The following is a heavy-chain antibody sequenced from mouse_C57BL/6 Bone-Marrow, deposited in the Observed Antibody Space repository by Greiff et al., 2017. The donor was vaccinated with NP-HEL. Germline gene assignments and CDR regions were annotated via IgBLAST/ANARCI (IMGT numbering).Heavy chain of an antibody. J-gene: IGHJ4*01. V-gene: IGHV1-55*01. CDR1: SYTFTSYW. Sequence: QVQLQQPGAELVKPGASVKMSCKASSYTFTSYWITWVKQRPGQGLEWIGDIYPGSGSTNYNEKFKSKATLTVDTSSSTAYMQLSSLTSEDSAVYYCARSSTVVDYYAMDYWGQGTSVTVSS. CDR2: IYPGSGST. D-gene: IGHD1-1*01. CDR3: ARSSTVVDYYAMDY.